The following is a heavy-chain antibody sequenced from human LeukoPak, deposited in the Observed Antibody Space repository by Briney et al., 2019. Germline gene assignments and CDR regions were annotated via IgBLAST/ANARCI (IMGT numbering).Heavy chain of an antibody. Sequence: GGSLRLSCAASGLTFSSYGMHWVRQAPGKGLEWVAVISYDGSNKYYADSVKGRFTISRDNSKNTLYLQMNSLRAEDTAVYYCAKTYGDYVRSYYYYYGMDAWGQGTTVTVSS. V-gene: IGHV3-30*18. J-gene: IGHJ6*02. CDR1: GLTFSSYG. CDR3: AKTYGDYVRSYYYYYGMDA. D-gene: IGHD4-17*01. CDR2: ISYDGSNK.